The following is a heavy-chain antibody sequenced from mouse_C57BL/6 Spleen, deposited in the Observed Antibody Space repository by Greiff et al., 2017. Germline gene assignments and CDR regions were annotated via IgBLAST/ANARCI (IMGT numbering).Heavy chain of an antibody. Sequence: QVQLQQSGPELVKPGASVKISCKASGYAFSSSWMNWVKQRPGKGLEWIGRIYPGDGDTNYNGKFKGKATLTADKSSSTAYMQLSSLTSEDSAVYFCAVSTVGRDFDYWGQGTTLTVSS. J-gene: IGHJ2*01. V-gene: IGHV1-82*01. D-gene: IGHD1-1*01. CDR1: GYAFSSSW. CDR2: IYPGDGDT. CDR3: AVSTVGRDFDY.